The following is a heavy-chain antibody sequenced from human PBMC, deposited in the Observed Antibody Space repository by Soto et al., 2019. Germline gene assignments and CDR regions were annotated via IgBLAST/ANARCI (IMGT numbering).Heavy chain of an antibody. CDR2: IWSDGTEK. CDR1: GFTFSSFG. D-gene: IGHD4-17*01. Sequence: GGSLRLSCEASGFTFSSFGMHWVRQAPGKGLEWVTVIWSDGTEKYYADSVKGRFTISRDNSKNTLDLQMDSLRAEDTAVYYCARRSSKTYGIDYWGQGTRVTVSS. CDR3: ARRSSKTYGIDY. J-gene: IGHJ4*02. V-gene: IGHV3-33*01.